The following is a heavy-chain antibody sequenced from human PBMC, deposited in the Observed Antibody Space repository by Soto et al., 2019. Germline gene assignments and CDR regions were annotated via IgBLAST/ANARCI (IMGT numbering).Heavy chain of an antibody. D-gene: IGHD3-3*01. J-gene: IGHJ6*02. CDR1: GFTFSSYW. V-gene: IGHV3-74*01. CDR3: ARDRRITIFGVVTSYYYYGMDV. Sequence: EVQLVESGGGLVQPGGSLRLSCAASGFTFSSYWMHWVRQAPGKGLVWVSRINSDGSSTSYADSVTGRFTISRDNAKNTLYLQMISLRAEDTAVYYCARDRRITIFGVVTSYYYYGMDVWGQGTTVTVSS. CDR2: INSDGSST.